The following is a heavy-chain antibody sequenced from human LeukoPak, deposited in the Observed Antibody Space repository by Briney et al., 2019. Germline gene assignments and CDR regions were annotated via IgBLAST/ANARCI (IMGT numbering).Heavy chain of an antibody. D-gene: IGHD1-1*01. CDR2: ISVSGNT. CDR1: GFTLSSYA. CDR3: AKDLEASVRPRFFDY. Sequence: GGSLRLSCAASGFTLSSYAMSWVRQGPGKGLEWVSAISVSGNTYHADSVKGRFTISRDSSKNTLYLQMNSLRAGDAAVYYCAKDLEASVRPRFFDYWGQGTLVTVSS. J-gene: IGHJ4*02. V-gene: IGHV3-23*01.